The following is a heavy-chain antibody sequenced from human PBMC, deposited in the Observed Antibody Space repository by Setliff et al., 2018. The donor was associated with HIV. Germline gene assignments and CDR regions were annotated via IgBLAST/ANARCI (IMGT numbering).Heavy chain of an antibody. D-gene: IGHD3-22*01. J-gene: IGHJ6*03. CDR1: GFTFTNSA. CDR3: ASGDPMTAVDQLLERYYYMDV. CDR2: IVVGSGNT. Sequence: SVKVSCKASGFTFTNSAVQWVRQARGQRLEWIGWIVVGSGNTNYAQKFQERVTITRDMSTSRAYMEWSGLRTEDTAVYYCASGDPMTAVDQLLERYYYMDVWGKGTTVTVSS. V-gene: IGHV1-58*01.